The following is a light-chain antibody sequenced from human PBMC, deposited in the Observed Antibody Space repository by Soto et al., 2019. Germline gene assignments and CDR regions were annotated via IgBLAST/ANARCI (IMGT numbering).Light chain of an antibody. V-gene: IGKV3-20*01. CDR3: QQYGSSSLT. CDR1: QSVSSSY. Sequence: EIVLTQSPGTLSLSPGERATLSCRASQSVSSSYLAWYQQKPGQAPRLLIYGASSSATGIPDRFSGSGSGTDFTLTISRLEPEDFAVYYCQQYGSSSLTFGPGTKVDIK. CDR2: GAS. J-gene: IGKJ3*01.